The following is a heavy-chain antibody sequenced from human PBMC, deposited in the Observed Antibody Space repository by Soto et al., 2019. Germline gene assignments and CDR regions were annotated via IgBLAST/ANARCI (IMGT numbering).Heavy chain of an antibody. CDR3: AKDGHIVVVTDGMDV. V-gene: IGHV3-23*01. Sequence: PGGSLRLSCAASGFTFSSYAMSWVRQAPGKGLEWVSAISGSGGSTYYADSVKGRFTISRDNSKSTLYLQMNSLRAEDTAVYYCAKDGHIVVVTDGMDVWGQGTTVTVSS. CDR2: ISGSGGST. D-gene: IGHD2-21*02. CDR1: GFTFSSYA. J-gene: IGHJ6*02.